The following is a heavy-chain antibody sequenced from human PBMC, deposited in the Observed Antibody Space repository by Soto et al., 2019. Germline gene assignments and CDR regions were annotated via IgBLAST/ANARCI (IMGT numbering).Heavy chain of an antibody. CDR3: ARGWGYDSNDYYYAY. CDR2: FIHIFGTA. V-gene: IGHV1-69*01. D-gene: IGHD3-22*01. Sequence: QVQLVQSGAEVRKPGSSVKVSCKASGGTFSRHAISWVRQAPGQGLEWMGGFIHIFGTANHAQKFQGRVTIIVDESTSTVYMELSSLRSEDTAMYYCARGWGYDSNDYYYAYWGQGTLVIVSS. CDR1: GGTFSRHA. J-gene: IGHJ4*02.